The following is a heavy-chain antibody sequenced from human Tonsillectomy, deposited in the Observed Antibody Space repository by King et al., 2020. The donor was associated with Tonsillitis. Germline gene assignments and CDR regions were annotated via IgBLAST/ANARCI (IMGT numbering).Heavy chain of an antibody. V-gene: IGHV3-23*04. Sequence: VQLVESGGGWVKLGGSLSFSCAASGFTFSSYAMSWFRQAPGKGLEGVSGISNRGGNTCYADSVKGRFTISRDNSKNTLYLQMNSLRAGETAAYYCAKDGHSSGWYYFDYWGQGTLVTVSS. J-gene: IGHJ4*02. CDR3: AKDGHSSGWYYFDY. CDR2: ISNRGGNT. CDR1: GFTFSSYA. D-gene: IGHD6-19*01.